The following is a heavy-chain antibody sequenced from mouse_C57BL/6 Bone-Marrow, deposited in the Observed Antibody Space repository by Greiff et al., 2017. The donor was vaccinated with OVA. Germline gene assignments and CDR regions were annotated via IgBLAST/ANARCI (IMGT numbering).Heavy chain of an antibody. J-gene: IGHJ4*01. CDR1: GYAFSSSW. Sequence: QVQLQQSGPELVKPGASVKISCKASGYAFSSSWMNWVKQRPGQGLEWIGRIYPGDGDTNYNGKFKGKATLTADKSSSTAYMQLSSLTSEDSAVYFCARHDYSYYYAMDYWGQGTSVTVSS. CDR3: ARHDYSYYYAMDY. CDR2: IYPGDGDT. D-gene: IGHD2-4*01. V-gene: IGHV1-82*01.